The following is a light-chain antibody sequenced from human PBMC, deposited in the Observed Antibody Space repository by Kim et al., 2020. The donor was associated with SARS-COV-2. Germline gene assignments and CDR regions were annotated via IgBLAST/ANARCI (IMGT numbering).Light chain of an antibody. Sequence: GQSITISCPGTSSDVGGFNYVSWYQQHPGKAPKLMIYDVSKRPSGVSNRFSDSKSGNTASLTISGLQAEDEADYYCSSYTSSSTFVFGTGTKVTVL. V-gene: IGLV2-14*04. CDR2: DVS. J-gene: IGLJ1*01. CDR1: SSDVGGFNY. CDR3: SSYTSSSTFV.